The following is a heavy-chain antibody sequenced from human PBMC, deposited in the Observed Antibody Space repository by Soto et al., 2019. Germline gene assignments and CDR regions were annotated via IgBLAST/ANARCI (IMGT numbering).Heavy chain of an antibody. J-gene: IGHJ4*02. CDR3: ARRVLEIATILY. CDR1: VGSISSGDYY. V-gene: IGHV4-30-4*01. CDR2: IYYSGST. Sequence: SETLSLTCTVSVGSISSGDYYWSWIRQPPGKGLEWIGYIYYSGSTYYNPSLKSRVTISVDTSKNQFSLKLSSVTAADTAVYYCARRVLEIATILYWGQGTRGTV. D-gene: IGHD1-1*01.